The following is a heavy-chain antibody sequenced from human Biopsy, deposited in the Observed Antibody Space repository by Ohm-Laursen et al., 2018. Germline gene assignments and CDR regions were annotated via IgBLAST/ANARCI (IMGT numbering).Heavy chain of an antibody. CDR2: ISASDDSK. CDR1: GFTFTNYA. V-gene: IGHV3-23*01. J-gene: IGHJ4*02. Sequence: GSLRLSCTASGFTFTNYAMSWVRQAPRKGLEWVSSISASDDSKYYGDSVKGRFTISRDSSTNTLYLQMNGLRADDTAVYYCATGPVQMVYANLRGEFDSWGQGALVTVSS. CDR3: ATGPVQMVYANLRGEFDS. D-gene: IGHD2-8*01.